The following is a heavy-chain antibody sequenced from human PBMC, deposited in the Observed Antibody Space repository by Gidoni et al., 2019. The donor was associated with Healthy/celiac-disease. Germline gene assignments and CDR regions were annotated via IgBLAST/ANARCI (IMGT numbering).Heavy chain of an antibody. D-gene: IGHD1-26*01. CDR2: ISWNSGSI. CDR1: GFTFYDYA. V-gene: IGHV3-9*01. CDR3: ATTFLRVGATIRDY. J-gene: IGHJ4*02. Sequence: EVQLVESGGGLVQPGRSLRLYCPASGFTFYDYAMHWVRQAPGKGLGGVSGISWNSGSIGYADSVKGRFTISRDNAKNSLYLQMNSLRAEDTALYYCATTFLRVGATIRDYWGQGTLVTVSS.